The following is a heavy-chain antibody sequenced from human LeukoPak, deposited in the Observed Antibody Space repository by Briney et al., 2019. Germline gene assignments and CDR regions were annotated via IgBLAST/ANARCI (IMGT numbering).Heavy chain of an antibody. J-gene: IGHJ4*02. CDR3: AKDRSCTNGVCHGDFDY. V-gene: IGHV3-23*01. CDR2: ISGSGDST. CDR1: GFTFSSYD. Sequence: GSLRLPCAASGFTFSSYDMSWVRQAPGKGLEWVSGISGSGDSTYYADSVKGRFTISRDNSKNTLYLQMNSLRAEDTGVYYCAKDRSCTNGVCHGDFDYWGQGTLVTVSS. D-gene: IGHD2-8*01.